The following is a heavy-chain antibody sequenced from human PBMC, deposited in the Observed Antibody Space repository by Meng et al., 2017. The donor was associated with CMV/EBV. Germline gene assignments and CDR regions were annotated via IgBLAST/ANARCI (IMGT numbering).Heavy chain of an antibody. J-gene: IGHJ6*02. V-gene: IGHV1-46*01. CDR3: ARARGLAGNYYYGMDV. CDR1: YTFTSYY. CDR2: INPSGGST. Sequence: YTFTSYYMHWVRQAPGQGLEWMGIINPSGGSTSYAQKFQGRVTMTRDTSTSTVYMELSSLRSEDTAVYYCARARGLAGNYYYGMDVWGQGTTVTVSS.